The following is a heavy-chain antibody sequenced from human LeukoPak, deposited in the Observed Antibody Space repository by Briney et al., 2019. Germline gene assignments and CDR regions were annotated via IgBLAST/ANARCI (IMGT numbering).Heavy chain of an antibody. CDR2: ISYDGSNK. CDR1: GFTFSSYA. D-gene: IGHD4-23*01. V-gene: IGHV3-30*01. Sequence: PGRSLRLSCAASGFTFSSYAMHWVRQAPGKGLEWVAVISYDGSNKYYADSVKGRFTISRDNSKNTLYLQMNSLRAEDTAVYYCAREMGSNSVSDYWGQGTTVTVSS. CDR3: AREMGSNSVSDY. J-gene: IGHJ4*03.